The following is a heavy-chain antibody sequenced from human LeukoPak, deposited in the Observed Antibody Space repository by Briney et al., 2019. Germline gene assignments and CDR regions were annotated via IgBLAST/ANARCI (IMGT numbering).Heavy chain of an antibody. Sequence: PSETLSLTCTVSGGSISSSSYYWGWIRQPPGKGLEWIGSIYYSGSTYYNPSLKSRVTISVDTSKNQFSLKLSSVTAADTAVYYCARHWSRWLVRNWFDPWGQGTLVTVSS. CDR3: ARHWSRWLVRNWFDP. J-gene: IGHJ5*02. V-gene: IGHV4-39*01. CDR2: IYYSGST. CDR1: GGSISSSSYY. D-gene: IGHD6-19*01.